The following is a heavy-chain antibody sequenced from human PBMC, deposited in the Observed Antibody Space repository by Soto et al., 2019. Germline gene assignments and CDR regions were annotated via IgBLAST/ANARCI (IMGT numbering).Heavy chain of an antibody. Sequence: GWSLRLSCAASGFTFISYAMSWVRQAPGKGLEWVSAISGSGGSTYYADSVKGRFTISRDNSKNTLYLQMNSLRAEDTAVYYCANSPRQRLGVVSDYWGQGTLVTVSS. CDR3: ANSPRQRLGVVSDY. V-gene: IGHV3-23*01. J-gene: IGHJ4*02. D-gene: IGHD3-3*01. CDR2: ISGSGGST. CDR1: GFTFISYA.